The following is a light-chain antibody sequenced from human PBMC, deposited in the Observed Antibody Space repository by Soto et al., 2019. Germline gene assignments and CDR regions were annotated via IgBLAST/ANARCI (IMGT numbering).Light chain of an antibody. J-gene: IGLJ1*01. CDR2: EVV. V-gene: IGLV2-8*01. Sequence: QSVLTQPASVSGSPGQSITISCTGTSSDFGVYDFASWYQHHPGKAPRLIIYEVVQRPSGVPDRFSGSKSGNTASLTVSGLQAADEADYFCKSYAGSNTYVFGSGTKVTVL. CDR1: SSDFGVYDF. CDR3: KSYAGSNTYV.